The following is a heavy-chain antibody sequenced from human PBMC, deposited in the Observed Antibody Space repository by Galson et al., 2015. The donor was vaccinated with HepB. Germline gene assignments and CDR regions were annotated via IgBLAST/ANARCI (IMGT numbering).Heavy chain of an antibody. CDR3: TRGRTTVTAVDF. Sequence: SLRLSCAASGFTFDGYWMHWVRQAPGKGLVWISRINGDGSSLTHADSVKGRFTISRDNAKYTLYLQMNSLIAGDTAVYFCTRGRTTVTAVDFWGQGTLVTVSS. CDR2: INGDGSSL. D-gene: IGHD4-17*01. V-gene: IGHV3-74*01. J-gene: IGHJ4*02. CDR1: GFTFDGYW.